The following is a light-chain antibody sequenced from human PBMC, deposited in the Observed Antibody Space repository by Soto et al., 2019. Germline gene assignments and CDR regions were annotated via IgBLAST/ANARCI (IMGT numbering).Light chain of an antibody. J-gene: IGLJ2*01. CDR2: EVT. CDR3: TSYSSSSPVL. V-gene: IGLV2-14*01. CDR1: SSDVGAYNY. Sequence: QSVLTQPASVSGSLGQSITISCTGTSSDVGAYNYVSWYQQHPDKAPKLLIFEVTNRPSGVSGRFSGSKSCITASLSISGLQPEDEADYYCTSYSSSSPVLFGGGTKLTVL.